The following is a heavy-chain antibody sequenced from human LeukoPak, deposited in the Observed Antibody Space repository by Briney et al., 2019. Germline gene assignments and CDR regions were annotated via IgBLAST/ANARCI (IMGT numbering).Heavy chain of an antibody. V-gene: IGHV3-20*04. CDR3: AKDMLGITMIVGLDY. CDR2: INWNGGST. CDR1: GFTFDDYG. J-gene: IGHJ4*02. Sequence: GGSLRLSCAASGFTFDDYGMSWVRQAPGKGLEWVSGINWNGGSTGYADSVKGRFTISRDNAKNSLYLQMNSLRAEDTALYYCAKDMLGITMIVGLDYWGQGTLVTVSS. D-gene: IGHD3-22*01.